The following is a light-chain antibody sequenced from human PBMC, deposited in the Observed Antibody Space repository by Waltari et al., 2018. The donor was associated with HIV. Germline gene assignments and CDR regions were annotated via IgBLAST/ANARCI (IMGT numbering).Light chain of an antibody. Sequence: ELVMTQSPASLSVSPGDRATLSCRASHSLSSDLAWYQHKPGQAPRVLIYDSSTRATGIPVRVSGSGSGTEFTLTISSLQSEDFATYYCQQYNAWPRTFGQGTKVEI. CDR2: DSS. CDR3: QQYNAWPRT. J-gene: IGKJ1*01. CDR1: HSLSSD. V-gene: IGKV3-15*01.